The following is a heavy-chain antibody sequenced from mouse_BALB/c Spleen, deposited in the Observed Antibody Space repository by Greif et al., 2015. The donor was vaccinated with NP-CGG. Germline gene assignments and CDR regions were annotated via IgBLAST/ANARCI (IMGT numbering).Heavy chain of an antibody. CDR2: INPSNGRT. J-gene: IGHJ1*01. D-gene: IGHD1-1*01. CDR3: ARRGYYGSRGDWYFDV. V-gene: IGHV1S81*02. Sequence: VQLQQSGAELVKPGASVKLSCKASGYTFTSYWMHWVKQRPGQGLEWIGEINPSNGRTNYNEKFKSKATLTVDKSSSTAYMQLSSLASEDSAVYDCARRGYYGSRGDWYFDVWGAGTTVTVSS. CDR1: GYTFTSYW.